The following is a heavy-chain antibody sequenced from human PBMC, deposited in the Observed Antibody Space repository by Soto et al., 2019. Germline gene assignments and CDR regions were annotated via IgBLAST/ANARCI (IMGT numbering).Heavy chain of an antibody. V-gene: IGHV1-69*01. CDR3: ARDGGYGDPYYYYGMDV. CDR2: IIPIFGTA. CDR1: GGTFSSYA. Sequence: QVRLVQSGAEVKKPGSSVKVSCKASGGTFSSYAISWVRQAPGQGLEWMGGIIPIFGTANYAQKFQGRVTITADESTSAASVELSSLRSDNTAVYYCARDGGYGDPYYYYGMDVWGQGPTVTVSS. J-gene: IGHJ6*02. D-gene: IGHD1-26*01.